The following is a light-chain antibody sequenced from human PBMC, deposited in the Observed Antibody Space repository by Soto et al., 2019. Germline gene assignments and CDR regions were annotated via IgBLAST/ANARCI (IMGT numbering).Light chain of an antibody. CDR3: LLYYSASHWV. V-gene: IGLV7-43*01. J-gene: IGLJ3*02. CDR1: TGAVTSAYY. Sequence: QAVVTQEPSLTVSPGGTVTLTCASSTGAVTSAYYPNWFQQKPGQAPRALIYNTRTRHSWTPARFSGSLLGGKAALTLSSVQPEDEADYYCLLYYSASHWVFGGGTKLTVL. CDR2: NTR.